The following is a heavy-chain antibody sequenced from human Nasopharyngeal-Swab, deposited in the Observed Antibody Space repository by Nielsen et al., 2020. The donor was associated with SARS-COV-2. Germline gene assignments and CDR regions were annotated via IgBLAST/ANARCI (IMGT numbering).Heavy chain of an antibody. Sequence: GASLKISCAASGFTFSDYYMSWIRQAPGKGLEWVSYISSSGSTIYYADSVKGRFTISRDNAKNSLYLQMNSLRAEDTAVYYCASDLAYCGGDCYGNAFDIWGQGTMVTVSS. CDR1: GFTFSDYY. CDR2: ISSSGSTI. J-gene: IGHJ3*02. D-gene: IGHD2-21*02. V-gene: IGHV3-11*04. CDR3: ASDLAYCGGDCYGNAFDI.